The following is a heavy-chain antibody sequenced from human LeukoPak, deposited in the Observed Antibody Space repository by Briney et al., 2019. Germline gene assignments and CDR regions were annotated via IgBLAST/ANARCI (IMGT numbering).Heavy chain of an antibody. J-gene: IGHJ4*02. CDR1: GFTFSSYS. CDR2: ISSSSSTI. Sequence: GGSLRLSCAASGFTFSSYSMNWVRQASGKGLEWVSYISSSSSTIYYADSVKGRFTISRDNAKNSLYLQMNSLRAEDTAVYYCARDQGGGYSYGWQSFDYWGQGTLVTVSS. D-gene: IGHD5-18*01. V-gene: IGHV3-48*04. CDR3: ARDQGGGYSYGWQSFDY.